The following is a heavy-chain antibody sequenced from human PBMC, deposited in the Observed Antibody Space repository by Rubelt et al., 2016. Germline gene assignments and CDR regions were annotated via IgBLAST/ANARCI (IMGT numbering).Heavy chain of an antibody. CDR1: GYTFTSYY. J-gene: IGHJ4*02. V-gene: IGHV1-46*01. Sequence: QVQLVQSGAEVKKPGASVKVSCKASGYTFTSYYMHWVRQAPGQGLEWMGIINPSGGSTSYAQKSQGRVTMTRETSTSTVYMELSSLRSEDTAVYYCARAASTVTTLLDLGYWGQGTLVTVSS. D-gene: IGHD4-17*01. CDR3: ARAASTVTTLLDLGY. CDR2: INPSGGST.